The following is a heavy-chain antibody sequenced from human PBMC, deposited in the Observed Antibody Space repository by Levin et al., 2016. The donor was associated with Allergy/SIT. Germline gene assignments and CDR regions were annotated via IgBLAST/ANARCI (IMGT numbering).Heavy chain of an antibody. Sequence: GESLKISCAASGFTFDTFWMTWVRQAPGKGLEWVATMNSDGTQKYYVDSVKGRFTISRDNARDSLFLQMSSLRADDTGVYYCARDKSSVAGEAPFFGADEYFDSWGQGTLVTVSS. CDR3: ARDKSSVAGEAPFFGADEYFDS. D-gene: IGHD3-10*01. V-gene: IGHV3-7*04. J-gene: IGHJ4*02. CDR2: MNSDGTQK. CDR1: GFTFDTFW.